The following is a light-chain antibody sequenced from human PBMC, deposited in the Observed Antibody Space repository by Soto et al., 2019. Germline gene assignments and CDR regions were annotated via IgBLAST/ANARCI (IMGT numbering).Light chain of an antibody. CDR1: QSVSNNY. J-gene: IGKJ4*01. Sequence: EIVLTQSPGTLSLSPGERATLSCRASQSVSNNYLAWYQQKPGQAPRLLIYGASNRATGIPDRFSGSGSATDFTLTISRLEPEEFAVYFCQQSGSSPLTFGGGTKVDIK. CDR2: GAS. CDR3: QQSGSSPLT. V-gene: IGKV3-20*01.